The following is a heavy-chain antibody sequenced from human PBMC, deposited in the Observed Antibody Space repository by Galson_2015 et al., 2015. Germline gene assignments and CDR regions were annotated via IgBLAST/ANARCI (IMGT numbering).Heavy chain of an antibody. Sequence: SLRLSCAASGFTFRNYGMHWVRQAPGKGLEWVAVIWSDGNNKYYADSVKGRFTISRDNSKNTLYLQMNSLRAEDTAVYYCARDGLYYHGSGSLDCWGQGTLVTVSS. V-gene: IGHV3-33*01. CDR2: IWSDGNNK. D-gene: IGHD3-10*01. CDR1: GFTFRNYG. CDR3: ARDGLYYHGSGSLDC. J-gene: IGHJ4*02.